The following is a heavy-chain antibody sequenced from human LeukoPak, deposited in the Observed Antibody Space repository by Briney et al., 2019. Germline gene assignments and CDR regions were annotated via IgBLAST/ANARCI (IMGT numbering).Heavy chain of an antibody. Sequence: GGSLRLSCAASGFTFTNYAMTWVRQAPGKGQEWVSSISASGVMTYYADSVKGRFTVSRDNSKNSLYLQMSSLTAADTAVYYCAKDRSIGTYYTFDHWGQGTLVTVSS. CDR1: GFTFTNYA. J-gene: IGHJ4*02. CDR3: AKDRSIGTYYTFDH. D-gene: IGHD1-26*01. V-gene: IGHV3-23*01. CDR2: ISASGVMT.